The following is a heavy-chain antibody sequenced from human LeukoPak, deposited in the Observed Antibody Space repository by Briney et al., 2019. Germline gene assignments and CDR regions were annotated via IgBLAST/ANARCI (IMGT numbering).Heavy chain of an antibody. D-gene: IGHD6-13*01. Sequence: GGSLRLSCEASGFTFSNYWMTWVRQAPGKGLQWVANIKQDGGEIYYVGSVKGRFTISRDNAKKSLYLQMNSLRAEDTAVYYCARGSIQQLLYWGQGTLVTVSS. CDR1: GFTFSNYW. CDR3: ARGSIQQLLY. V-gene: IGHV3-7*01. J-gene: IGHJ4*02. CDR2: IKQDGGEI.